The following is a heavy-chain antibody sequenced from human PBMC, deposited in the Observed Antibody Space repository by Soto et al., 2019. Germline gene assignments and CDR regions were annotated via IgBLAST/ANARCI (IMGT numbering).Heavy chain of an antibody. V-gene: IGHV4-4*07. CDR1: GASISGFY. CDR2: IYATGTT. D-gene: IGHD1-1*01. CDR3: VRDGTKTLRDWFDP. J-gene: IGHJ5*02. Sequence: PSGSLSLTCTVSGASISGFYWSWIRKSAGKGLEWIGRIYATGTTDYNPSLKSRVMMSVDTSKKQFSLKLRSVTAADTAVYYCVRDGTKTLRDWFDPWGQGISVTV.